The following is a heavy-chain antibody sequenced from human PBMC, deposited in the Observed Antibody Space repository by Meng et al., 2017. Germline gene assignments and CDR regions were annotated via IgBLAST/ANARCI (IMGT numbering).Heavy chain of an antibody. CDR3: ARGISDEYSYGFFQYYFDY. J-gene: IGHJ4*02. D-gene: IGHD5-18*01. CDR2: FDPEDGET. V-gene: IGHV1-24*01. Sequence: ASVKVSCKVSGYTLTELSMHWVRQAPGKGLEWMGGFDPEDGETIYAQKFQGRVTMTENTSTDTAYMELSSLRSEDTAVYYCARGISDEYSYGFFQYYFDYWGQGTLVTVSS. CDR1: GYTLTELS.